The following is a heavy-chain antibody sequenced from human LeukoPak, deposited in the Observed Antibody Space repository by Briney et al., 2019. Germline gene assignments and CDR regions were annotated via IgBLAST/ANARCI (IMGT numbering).Heavy chain of an antibody. Sequence: SETLSLTCTVSGYSISSGYYWGWIRQPPGKGLEWIGSIYHSGSTYYNPSLKSRVTISVDTSKNQFSLKLSSVTAADTAVYYCARDRLRGSYFADYWGQGTLVTVSS. CDR1: GYSISSGYY. CDR2: IYHSGST. J-gene: IGHJ4*02. V-gene: IGHV4-38-2*02. CDR3: ARDRLRGSYFADY. D-gene: IGHD1-26*01.